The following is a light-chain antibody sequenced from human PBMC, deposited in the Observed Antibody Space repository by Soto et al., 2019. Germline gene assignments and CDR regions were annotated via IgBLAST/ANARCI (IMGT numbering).Light chain of an antibody. Sequence: EILLTQSPATLSLYPGERATLSYRASQSVWTYLAWYQQKRGQAPRLLMYDASNRASGVPARFSGSGSGTDFTLTISSLEPEDFAVYYCQQRNNWPRSTFGQGTRLEIK. CDR1: QSVWTY. V-gene: IGKV3-11*01. CDR2: DAS. J-gene: IGKJ5*01. CDR3: QQRNNWPRST.